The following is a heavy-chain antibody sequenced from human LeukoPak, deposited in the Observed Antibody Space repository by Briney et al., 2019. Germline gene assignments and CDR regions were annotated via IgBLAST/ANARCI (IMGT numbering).Heavy chain of an antibody. V-gene: IGHV3-20*01. CDR2: INWNGGSR. CDR3: ARDRCSSTSCYNTPNWFDP. J-gene: IGHJ5*02. Sequence: GGSLSLSCAASGFKFDDYGMSWVRQVPGKGLEWVSGINWNGGSRGYADSVKGRFTISRDNAKNSVYLQMNSLRSEDTAFYHCARDRCSSTSCYNTPNWFDPWGQGTLVTVSS. D-gene: IGHD2-2*02. CDR1: GFKFDDYG.